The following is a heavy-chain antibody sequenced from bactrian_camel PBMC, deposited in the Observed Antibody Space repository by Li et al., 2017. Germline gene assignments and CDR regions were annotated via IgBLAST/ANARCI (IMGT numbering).Heavy chain of an antibody. Sequence: VQLVESGGGSVQAGGSLRLSCKASGDTNGVVCMGWFRQAPGKEREGVAAIESDGRAHYADSVKGRFTISKDNTKNTLYLQMNSLKPEDTAVYYCVRAYTDGGRPNEYCYWGQGTQVTVS. D-gene: IGHD5*01. CDR1: GDTNGVVC. J-gene: IGHJ4*01. V-gene: IGHV3S53*01. CDR2: IESDGRA. CDR3: VRAYTDGGRPNEYCY.